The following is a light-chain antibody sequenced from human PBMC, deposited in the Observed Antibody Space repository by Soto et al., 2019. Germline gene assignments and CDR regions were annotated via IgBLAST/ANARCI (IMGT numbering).Light chain of an antibody. CDR3: QHYNNWPFS. CDR2: DAS. V-gene: IGKV1-5*01. Sequence: DIQMTQSPSTLSASVGDRVTITCRASQSISSWLAWYQQKPGKAPKLLIYDASSLESGVPSRFSGSGSGTEFTLTISSLQSEDFAVYYCQHYNNWPFSFGPGTKVDI. CDR1: QSISSW. J-gene: IGKJ3*01.